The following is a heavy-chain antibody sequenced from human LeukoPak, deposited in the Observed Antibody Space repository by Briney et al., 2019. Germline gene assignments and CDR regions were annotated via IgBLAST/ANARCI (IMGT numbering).Heavy chain of an antibody. V-gene: IGHV3-33*06. D-gene: IGHD6-13*01. CDR3: AKSSSIAAAALDY. J-gene: IGHJ4*02. CDR1: GFTSSSYG. Sequence: GGSLRLXCAASGFTSSSYGMHWVRQAPGKGLEWVAVIWYDGSNKYYADSVKGRFTISRDNSKNTLYLQMNSLGAEDTAVYYCAKSSSIAAAALDYWGQGTLVTVSS. CDR2: IWYDGSNK.